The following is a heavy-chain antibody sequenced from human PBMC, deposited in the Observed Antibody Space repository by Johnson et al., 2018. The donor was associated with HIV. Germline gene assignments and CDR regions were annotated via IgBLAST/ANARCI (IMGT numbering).Heavy chain of an antibody. Sequence: QVQLVESGGGLIKPGGSLRLSCAASGFTFSDYYMSWIRQAPGKGLECLSYISSSGISIYYIASVKGRFTISRDNAKKSLYLQMSSLRAEDTALYYCVRVGKYCGGDCYSGVDAYDIWGQGTVVIVSS. D-gene: IGHD2-21*02. CDR3: VRVGKYCGGDCYSGVDAYDI. CDR1: GFTFSDYY. V-gene: IGHV3-11*01. CDR2: ISSSGISI. J-gene: IGHJ3*02.